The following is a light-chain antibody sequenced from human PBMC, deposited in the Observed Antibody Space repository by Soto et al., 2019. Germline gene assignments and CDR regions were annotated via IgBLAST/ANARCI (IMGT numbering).Light chain of an antibody. CDR3: QQRSNWPPLYT. J-gene: IGKJ2*01. Sequence: EIVLTQSPATLSLSPGERATLSCRASQSVSSYLAWFQQKPGQAPRLLIYDASNRATGIPSRFSGSGSGTDFSLTISSVEPEDFAVYYCQQRSNWPPLYTFGQGTKLEIK. V-gene: IGKV3-11*01. CDR1: QSVSSY. CDR2: DAS.